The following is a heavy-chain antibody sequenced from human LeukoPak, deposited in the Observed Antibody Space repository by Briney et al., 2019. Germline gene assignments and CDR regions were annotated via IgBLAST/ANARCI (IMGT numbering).Heavy chain of an antibody. V-gene: IGHV3-74*01. CDR3: ARGYSDYYCFDS. J-gene: IGHJ4*02. CDR1: GFTFSRYW. CDR2: SNTDGSST. Sequence: GRSLRLSYAASGFTFSRYWMHWVRQAPGKGLVWVSRSNTDGSSTNYADSVKGRFTISRDNAKSTLYLQMNSLRAEDTAVYYCARGYSDYYCFDSWGQGTLVTVSS. D-gene: IGHD4-11*01.